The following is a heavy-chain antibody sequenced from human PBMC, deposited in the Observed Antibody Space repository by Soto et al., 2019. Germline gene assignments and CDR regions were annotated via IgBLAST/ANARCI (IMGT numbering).Heavy chain of an antibody. Sequence: QVQLVQSGAEVKKPGASVKVSCKASGYTFTSYDINWVRQATGQGLEWMGWMNPNSGNTGYAQKFQGRVTMTRNTSRSTAYMELSSLRSDDTAVYYCALLPAYYYDSSGFREDYWGQGTLVTVSS. CDR1: GYTFTSYD. CDR2: MNPNSGNT. V-gene: IGHV1-8*01. D-gene: IGHD3-22*01. CDR3: ALLPAYYYDSSGFREDY. J-gene: IGHJ4*02.